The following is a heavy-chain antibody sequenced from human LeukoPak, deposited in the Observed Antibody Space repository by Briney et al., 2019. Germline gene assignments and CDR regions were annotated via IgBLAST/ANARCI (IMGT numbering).Heavy chain of an antibody. V-gene: IGHV4-39*01. CDR1: GGSISSSSYH. CDR3: TKLNKCPPGDY. J-gene: IGHJ4*02. CDR2: IYYSGYT. D-gene: IGHD1/OR15-1a*01. Sequence: PSETLSLTCAVSGGSISSSSYHWGWVRQPPGKGLEWIGSIYYSGYTYYNPSLKSRVTISIDTSKNQFSLKVSSVTVADTAIYYFTKLNKCPPGDYLGQGILVTASS.